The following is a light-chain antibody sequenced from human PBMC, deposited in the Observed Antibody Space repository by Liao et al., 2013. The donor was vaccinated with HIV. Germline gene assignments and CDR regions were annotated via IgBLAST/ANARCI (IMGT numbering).Light chain of an antibody. CDR3: QVWDSSRDPWV. V-gene: IGLV3-1*01. CDR1: NLGNDY. Sequence: SYELTQPPSVSVSPGQTASITCSGGNLGNDYASWYQQKPGQSPVLVIYQDTRRPSGIPERFSGSNSGNTATLTISRVEAGDEADYYCQVWDSSRDPWVFGGGTKLTVL. CDR2: QDT. J-gene: IGLJ3*02.